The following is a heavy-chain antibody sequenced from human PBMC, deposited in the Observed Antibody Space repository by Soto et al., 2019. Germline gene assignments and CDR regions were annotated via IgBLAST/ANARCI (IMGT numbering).Heavy chain of an antibody. CDR1: GYTFTSFY. CDR3: ARGPYADYANGDP. J-gene: IGHJ5*02. CDR2: INPTGGST. D-gene: IGHD4-17*01. Sequence: ASVKVSCKASGYTFTSFYMHWVRQAPGQGLEWMGVINPTGGSTTYAQKFQGRVTMTRDTSTSTVYMELSSLTSEDTAFYYCARGPYADYANGDPWGQGTLVTVSS. V-gene: IGHV1-46*01.